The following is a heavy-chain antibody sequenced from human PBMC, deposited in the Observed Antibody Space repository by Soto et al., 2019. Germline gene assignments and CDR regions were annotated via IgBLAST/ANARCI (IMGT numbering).Heavy chain of an antibody. CDR3: AREDIVVVPAAMPGAFDI. CDR2: IYYSGST. V-gene: IGHV4-31*03. D-gene: IGHD2-2*01. Sequence: SETLSLTCTVSGGSISSCGYYWSWIRQHPGKGLEWIGYIYYSGSTYYNPSLKSRVTISVDTSKNQFSLKLSSVTAADTAVYYCAREDIVVVPAAMPGAFDIWGQGTMVTVSS. J-gene: IGHJ3*02. CDR1: GGSISSCGYY.